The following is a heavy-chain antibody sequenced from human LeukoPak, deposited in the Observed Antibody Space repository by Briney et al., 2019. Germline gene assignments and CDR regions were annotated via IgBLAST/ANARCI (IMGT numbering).Heavy chain of an antibody. Sequence: GGSLRLSCAASGFTFSSYSMNWVRQAPGKGLEWVSSISSSSSYIYYADSVKGRFTISRDNAKNSLYLQMNSLRAEDTAVYYCASYSGSYPYYYYYMDVWGKGTTVTVSS. CDR3: ASYSGSYPYYYYYMDV. CDR1: GFTFSSYS. D-gene: IGHD1-26*01. V-gene: IGHV3-21*01. CDR2: ISSSSSYI. J-gene: IGHJ6*03.